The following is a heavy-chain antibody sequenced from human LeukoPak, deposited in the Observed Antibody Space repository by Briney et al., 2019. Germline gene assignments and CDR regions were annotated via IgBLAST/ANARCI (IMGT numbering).Heavy chain of an antibody. CDR1: GGSISSGSYY. J-gene: IGHJ3*02. CDR2: IYTSGSI. D-gene: IGHD6-13*01. V-gene: IGHV4-61*02. Sequence: SQTLSLTCTVAGGSISSGSYYWSWIRQPAGKGLEWIGRIYTSGSINYNPSLKSRFTMSVDTSKKQFSLKLSSVTAADTAVYYCARDSSSFHDAFDIWGQGTMVTVSS. CDR3: ARDSSSFHDAFDI.